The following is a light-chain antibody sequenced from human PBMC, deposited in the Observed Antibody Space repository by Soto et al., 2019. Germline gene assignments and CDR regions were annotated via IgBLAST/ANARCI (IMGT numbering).Light chain of an antibody. Sequence: EIVLTQSPGTLSLSPGERATLPCRASQTVGSNLAWHQQKPGQAPRLLIYGASTRASDTPARFSGSGSVTEFALTISSLQSEDFAVYYCQQYNNWPITFGQGTRLEIK. CDR3: QQYNNWPIT. J-gene: IGKJ5*01. V-gene: IGKV3D-15*01. CDR1: QTVGSN. CDR2: GAS.